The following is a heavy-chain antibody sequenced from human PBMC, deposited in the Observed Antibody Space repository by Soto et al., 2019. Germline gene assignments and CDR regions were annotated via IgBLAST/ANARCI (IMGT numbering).Heavy chain of an antibody. CDR1: GYTFTGYY. J-gene: IGHJ3*02. CDR2: INPNSGGT. V-gene: IGHV1-2*04. Sequence: ASVKVSCKASGYTFTGYYMHWVRQAPGQGLEWMGWINPNSGGTNYAQKFQGWVTMTRDTSISTAYMELSRLRSDDTAVYYCARGVIVVVPAASEPGGAFDIWGQGTMVTVSS. D-gene: IGHD2-2*01. CDR3: ARGVIVVVPAASEPGGAFDI.